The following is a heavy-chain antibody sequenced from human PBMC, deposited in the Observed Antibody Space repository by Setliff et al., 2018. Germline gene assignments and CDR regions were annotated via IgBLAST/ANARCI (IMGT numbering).Heavy chain of an antibody. Sequence: AGGSLRLSCAASGFTFSNYAMTWVRQAPGKGLEWVSAISGSGLSTSYADSVKGRFTISRDNSKNTLFLQMHSLRAEDTAVYYCAKGQGFYDSSATAWWVYWGQGTLVTVSS. V-gene: IGHV3-23*01. CDR3: AKGQGFYDSSATAWWVY. CDR1: GFTFSNYA. D-gene: IGHD3-22*01. J-gene: IGHJ4*02. CDR2: ISGSGLST.